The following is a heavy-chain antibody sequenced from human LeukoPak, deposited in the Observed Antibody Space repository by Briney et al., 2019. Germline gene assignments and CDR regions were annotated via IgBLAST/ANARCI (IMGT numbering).Heavy chain of an antibody. CDR3: ARSYCSSTSCPVFYYYMDV. CDR1: GGSISSYY. J-gene: IGHJ6*03. V-gene: IGHV4-4*07. Sequence: SETLSLTCTVSGGSISSYYWSWIRQPAGKGLEWIGRIYTSESTNYNPSLKSRVTMSVDTSKNQFSLKLSSVTAADTAVYYCARSYCSSTSCPVFYYYMDVWGKGTTVTVSS. CDR2: IYTSEST. D-gene: IGHD2-2*01.